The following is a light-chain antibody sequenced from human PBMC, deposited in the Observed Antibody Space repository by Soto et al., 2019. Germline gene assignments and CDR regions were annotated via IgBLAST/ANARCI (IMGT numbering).Light chain of an antibody. CDR2: DAS. CDR1: QSISSNY. CDR3: QQYGGSPRT. V-gene: IGKV3-20*01. Sequence: PGERATLSCRASQSISSNYLAWYQQTPGQAPRLLIYDASSRAAGIPDRFSGSGSGTDFTLTISRLEPEDFGLYYWQQYGGSPRTFGQGTKVEIK. J-gene: IGKJ1*01.